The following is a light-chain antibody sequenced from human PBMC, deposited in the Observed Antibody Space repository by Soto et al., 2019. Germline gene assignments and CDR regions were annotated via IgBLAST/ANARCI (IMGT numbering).Light chain of an antibody. V-gene: IGLV1-44*01. Sequence: QSVLTQPPSASATPGQRVTISCSGGSSNIATNTVNWYQVFPGTAPKLLIYNNNDRPQGVPDRFSGTKSGTSASLAISGLQSDDEAAYYCAAWDDGLNGVLFGGGTQLTVL. J-gene: IGLJ2*01. CDR1: SSNIATNT. CDR2: NNN. CDR3: AAWDDGLNGVL.